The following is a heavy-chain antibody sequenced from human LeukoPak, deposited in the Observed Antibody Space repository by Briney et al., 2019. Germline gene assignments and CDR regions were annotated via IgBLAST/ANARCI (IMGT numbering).Heavy chain of an antibody. CDR3: ARVSDPLADYYYYMDV. CDR2: IIPIFGTA. Sequence: SVKVSCKASGYTFTSYGISWVRQAPGQGLEWMGGIIPIFGTANYAQKFQGRVTITADEPTSTAYMELSSLRSEDTAVYYCARVSDPLADYYYYMDVWGKGTTVTVSS. V-gene: IGHV1-69*13. J-gene: IGHJ6*03. CDR1: GYTFTSYG.